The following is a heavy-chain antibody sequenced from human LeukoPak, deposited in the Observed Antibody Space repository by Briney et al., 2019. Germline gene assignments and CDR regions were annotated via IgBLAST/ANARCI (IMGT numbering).Heavy chain of an antibody. V-gene: IGHV4-59*01. CDR1: GGSISNYY. Sequence: PSETLSLTCTVSGGSISNYYWSWIRQPPGKGLEWIGYIYYSGSTNYNPSLKSRVTISLDTSKNQFSLKLTSVTAADTAVYYCARVYQSAEYYFDYWGQGNLVSVSS. D-gene: IGHD2-2*01. CDR2: IYYSGST. CDR3: ARVYQSAEYYFDY. J-gene: IGHJ4*02.